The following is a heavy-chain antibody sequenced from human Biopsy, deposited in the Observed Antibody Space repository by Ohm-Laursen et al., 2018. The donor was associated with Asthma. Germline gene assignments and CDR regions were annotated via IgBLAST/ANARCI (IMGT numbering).Heavy chain of an antibody. V-gene: IGHV1-18*01. CDR2: ISVYNGNT. Sequence: ASVKVSCKPSGYTFNSAGITWVRQAPGQGFEWMGWISVYNGNTKVAQKLQDRVTMITDTSTSTAYMELRSLRSDDTAVYFCARAVDYSHYYGIDVWGQGTTVTVS. CDR3: ARAVDYSHYYGIDV. CDR1: GYTFNSAG. J-gene: IGHJ6*02. D-gene: IGHD3-10*01.